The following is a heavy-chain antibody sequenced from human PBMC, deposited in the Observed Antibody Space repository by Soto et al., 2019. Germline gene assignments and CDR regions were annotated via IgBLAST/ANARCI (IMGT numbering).Heavy chain of an antibody. J-gene: IGHJ3*02. CDR3: ARDILTGLNAFDI. Sequence: GGSLRLSCPASGFTVSSNYMSWVRQAPGKGLEWVSVIYSGGSTYYADSVKGRFTISRDNSKNTLYLQMNSLRAEDTAVYYCARDILTGLNAFDIWGQGTMVTVSS. V-gene: IGHV3-66*01. CDR2: IYSGGST. CDR1: GFTVSSNY. D-gene: IGHD3-9*01.